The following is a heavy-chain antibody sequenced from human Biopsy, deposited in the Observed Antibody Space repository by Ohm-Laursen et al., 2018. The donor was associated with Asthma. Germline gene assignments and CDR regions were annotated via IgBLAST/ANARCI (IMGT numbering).Heavy chain of an antibody. CDR3: ARTYYDFLTGQVNDAFAM. Sequence: GASVTVSCKASGGTFSSYAISWVRQAPGQGLEWMGGIIPIFGTANYAQKFQGRVTITADESTSTAYMELSSLRSEDTAVYYCARTYYDFLTGQVNDAFAMWGQGTMVTVSS. CDR1: GGTFSSYA. CDR2: IIPIFGTA. J-gene: IGHJ3*02. D-gene: IGHD3-9*01. V-gene: IGHV1-69*13.